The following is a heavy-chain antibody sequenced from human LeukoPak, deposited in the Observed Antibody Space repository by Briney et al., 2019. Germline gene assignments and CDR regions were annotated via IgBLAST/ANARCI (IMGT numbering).Heavy chain of an antibody. J-gene: IGHJ4*02. CDR3: ARVGLSSVDMATTGSGY. D-gene: IGHD5-24*01. Sequence: AAVKVSCKGSGCTFISYAISWVGQAPGQGREWVGRIIPILGIANYAQKFQGRVTITADKSTSTAYTELSSLRSEDTAVYYCARVGLSSVDMATTGSGYWGQGTLVTVSS. CDR2: IIPILGIA. CDR1: GCTFISYA. V-gene: IGHV1-69*04.